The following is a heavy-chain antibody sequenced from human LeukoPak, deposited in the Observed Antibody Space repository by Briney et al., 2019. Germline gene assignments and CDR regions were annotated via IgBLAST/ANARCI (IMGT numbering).Heavy chain of an antibody. D-gene: IGHD3-10*01. CDR3: ARDLGRGVTKTEIDY. Sequence: SETLSLTCTVSGYSISSGYYWGWIRQPPGKGLEWIGSIYHSGSTYYNPSLKSRVTISVDTSKNQFSLKLSSVTAADTAVYYCARDLGRGVTKTEIDYWGQGTLVTVSS. V-gene: IGHV4-38-2*02. CDR2: IYHSGST. J-gene: IGHJ4*02. CDR1: GYSISSGYY.